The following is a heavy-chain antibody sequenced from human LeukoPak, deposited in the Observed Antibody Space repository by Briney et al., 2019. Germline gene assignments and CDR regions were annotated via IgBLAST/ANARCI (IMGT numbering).Heavy chain of an antibody. J-gene: IGHJ6*03. D-gene: IGHD2-15*01. CDR1: GFTFSSYD. CDR3: ARVGRDHYYYYMDV. CDR2: IGTAGDT. V-gene: IGHV3-13*01. Sequence: GGSLRLSCAASGFTFSSYDMHWVRQATGKGLEWVSAIGTAGDTYYPGSVKGRFTTSRENAKNSLYLQMNSLRAGDTAVYYCARVGRDHYYYYMDVWGKGTTVTVSS.